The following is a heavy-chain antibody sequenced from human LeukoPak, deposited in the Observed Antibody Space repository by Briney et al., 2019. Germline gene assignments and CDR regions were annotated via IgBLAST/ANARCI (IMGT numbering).Heavy chain of an antibody. CDR1: GFTFSSYW. V-gene: IGHV3-7*01. J-gene: IGHJ4*02. Sequence: GGSLRLSCAASGFTFSSYWMSWVRQAPGKGLEWVANIKQDGSEKYYVDSVKGRFTISRDNAKNSLYLQMNSLRAEDTAVYYCVRDWTIHPYYDFWSGYYTGTFLDYWGQETLVTVSS. CDR3: VRDWTIHPYYDFWSGYYTGTFLDY. D-gene: IGHD3-3*01. CDR2: IKQDGSEK.